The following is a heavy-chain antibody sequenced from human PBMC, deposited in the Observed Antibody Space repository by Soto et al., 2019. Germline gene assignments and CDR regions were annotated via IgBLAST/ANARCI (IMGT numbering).Heavy chain of an antibody. CDR2: ISGSGGST. D-gene: IGHD3-16*02. Sequence: GGSLRLSCAASGFTFSSYAMSWVRQAPGKGLEWVSAISGSGGSTYYADSVKGRFTISRDNSKNTLYLQMNNLRAEDTAVYYCAKDLRWGSYRRYWGQGTLVTVSS. CDR1: GFTFSSYA. CDR3: AKDLRWGSYRRY. J-gene: IGHJ4*02. V-gene: IGHV3-23*01.